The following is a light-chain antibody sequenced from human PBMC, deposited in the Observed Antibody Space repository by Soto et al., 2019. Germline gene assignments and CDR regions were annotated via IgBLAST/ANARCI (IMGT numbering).Light chain of an antibody. J-gene: IGKJ5*01. CDR3: QQYNNWLIT. CDR1: QSVSSN. V-gene: IGKV3-15*01. CDR2: GAS. Sequence: EIVMTQSPATLSVSPGERATLSCRASQSVSSNLAWYQQKPGQAPRLLIYGASTRATGIPARFSGSGSGTEFTLIISSLQSEDFAVYYCQQYNNWLITFGQVTRLEIK.